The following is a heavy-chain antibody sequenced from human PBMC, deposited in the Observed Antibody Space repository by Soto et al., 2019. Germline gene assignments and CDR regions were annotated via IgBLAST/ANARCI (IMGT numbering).Heavy chain of an antibody. CDR2: IIPVSGTSGTS. J-gene: IGHJ6*04. CDR3: ASLHWHPRGKHYSYYDTDV. D-gene: IGHD1-1*01. Sequence: ASVKVSCKASGGSLSNYAISWVRQAPGQGLEWMGGIIPVSGTSGTSNYAQKFQGRVTITADKSASTAYMELSSLRPEDTAVYYCASLHWHPRGKHYSYYDTDVWGKGTTVTVSS. V-gene: IGHV1-69*06. CDR1: GGSLSNYA.